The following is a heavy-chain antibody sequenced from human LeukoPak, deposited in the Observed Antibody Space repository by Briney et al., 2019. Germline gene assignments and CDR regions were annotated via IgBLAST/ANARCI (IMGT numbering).Heavy chain of an antibody. CDR2: IYTSGST. V-gene: IGHV4-4*07. CDR3: ARDATTVVTPGYMDV. Sequence: PSETLSLTCTVSGGSISSYYWSWIRQPAGKGLGWIGRIYTSGSTNYNPSLKSRVTMSVDTSKNQFSLKLSSVTATDTAVYYCARDATTVVTPGYMDVWGKGTTVTVSS. CDR1: GGSISSYY. D-gene: IGHD4-23*01. J-gene: IGHJ6*03.